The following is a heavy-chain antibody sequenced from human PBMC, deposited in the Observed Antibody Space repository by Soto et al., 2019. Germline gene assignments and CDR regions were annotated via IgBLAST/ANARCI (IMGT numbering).Heavy chain of an antibody. D-gene: IGHD5-18*01. CDR1: GFSFSSYA. CDR3: AKPLGLLRRAMAQGSDY. Sequence: EVQLLESGGGLVQPGGSLRLSCAASGFSFSSYAMVWVRQAPGKGLEWVSVISARGGSLYFADSVKGRFTISRDNSKNTVYLQMNSLRPEDTAVYYCAKPLGLLRRAMAQGSDYWGQGTLVTVSS. V-gene: IGHV3-23*01. J-gene: IGHJ4*02. CDR2: ISARGGSL.